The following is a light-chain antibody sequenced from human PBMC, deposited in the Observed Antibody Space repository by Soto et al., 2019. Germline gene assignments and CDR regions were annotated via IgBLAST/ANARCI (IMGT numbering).Light chain of an antibody. V-gene: IGLV2-14*01. CDR2: DVS. CDR3: SSYTTSSTLVV. J-gene: IGLJ2*01. CDR1: SSDVGSYNY. Sequence: QSALTQPASVSGSPGQSITISCTGTSSDVGSYNYVSWYQQYPGKAPKLMIYDVSNRPSGVSYRFSGSKSSNTASLTISGLQAEDEADYYCSSYTTSSTLVVFGGGTKLTVL.